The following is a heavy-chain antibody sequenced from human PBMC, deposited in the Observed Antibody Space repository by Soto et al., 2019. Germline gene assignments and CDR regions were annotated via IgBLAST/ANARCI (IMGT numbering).Heavy chain of an antibody. D-gene: IGHD1-26*01. CDR3: ARDAILVGASTFSLDY. V-gene: IGHV1-18*01. CDR1: GYTFTSYG. J-gene: IGHJ4*02. Sequence: QVQLVQSGAEVKKPGASVKVSCKASGYTFTSYGISWVRQAPGQGLEWMGWISAYNGNTNYAQKLQGRATMTTDTSTSTAYMELRSLRSDDTAVYYCARDAILVGASTFSLDYWGQGTLVTVSS. CDR2: ISAYNGNT.